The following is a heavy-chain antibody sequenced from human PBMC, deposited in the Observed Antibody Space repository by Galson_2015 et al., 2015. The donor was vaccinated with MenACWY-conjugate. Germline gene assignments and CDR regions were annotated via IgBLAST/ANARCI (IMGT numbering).Heavy chain of an antibody. J-gene: IGHJ6*03. V-gene: IGHV4-39*01. CDR1: GGSISSTKYH. CDR3: ARHPQQFHYCSGGNCYYRYYMDV. D-gene: IGHD2-15*01. CDR2: IYYTGST. Sequence: SETLSLTCAVSGGSISSTKYHWGWIRQPPGKGLEWIASIYYTGSTYYSPSLKSRLTISVDTSKNQFTLRLSSVTAADTAVYFCARHPQQFHYCSGGNCYYRYYMDVWGRGTTVTVSS.